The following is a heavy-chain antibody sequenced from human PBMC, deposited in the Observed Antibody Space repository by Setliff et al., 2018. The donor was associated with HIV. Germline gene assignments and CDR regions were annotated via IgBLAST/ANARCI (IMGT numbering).Heavy chain of an antibody. Sequence: KTSETLSLTCTVSGGSISSYYWSWIRQPPGKGLEWIGYIYYSGSTNYNPSLKSRVTISVDTSKNQFSLKLSSVTAADTAVYYCARLITIFGVGQGYFDYWGQGTLVTVSS. D-gene: IGHD3-3*01. V-gene: IGHV4-59*08. CDR1: GGSISSYY. CDR3: ARLITIFGVGQGYFDY. CDR2: IYYSGST. J-gene: IGHJ4*02.